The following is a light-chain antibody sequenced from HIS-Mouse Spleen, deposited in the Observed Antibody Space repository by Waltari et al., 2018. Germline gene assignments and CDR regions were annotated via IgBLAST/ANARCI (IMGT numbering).Light chain of an antibody. CDR2: DVS. CDR1: SSNIGSNY. Sequence: QSVLTQPPSASGTPGQRVTISCSGSSSNIGSNYVYWYQQLPGTAPKLMIYDVSNRPSGVSNRFSGSKSGNTASLTISGLQAEDEADYYCSSYTSSSFNVVFGGGTKLTVL. V-gene: IGLV1-47*02. J-gene: IGLJ2*01. CDR3: SSYTSSSFNVV.